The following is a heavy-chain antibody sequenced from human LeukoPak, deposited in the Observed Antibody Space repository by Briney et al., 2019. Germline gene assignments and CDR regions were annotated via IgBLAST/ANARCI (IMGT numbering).Heavy chain of an antibody. J-gene: IGHJ4*02. CDR2: IYPKSGGT. Sequence: GASVKVSCKASGYTFSAYCMHWVRQAPGQGLEWMGWIYPKSGGTNYAQQFQDRVTMTRDRSISSTYMELSRLKSDDTAVYYCVRDLGISGWYAPPLGYFDSWGQGTLVTVSS. CDR1: GYTFSAYC. CDR3: VRDLGISGWYAPPLGYFDS. V-gene: IGHV1-2*02. D-gene: IGHD6-19*01.